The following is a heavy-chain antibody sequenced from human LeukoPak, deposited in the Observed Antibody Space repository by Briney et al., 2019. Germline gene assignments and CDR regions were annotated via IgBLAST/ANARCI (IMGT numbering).Heavy chain of an antibody. CDR3: ARDIYYYDSSGYYFPGESDY. CDR1: GFIFSDYY. V-gene: IGHV3-11*04. D-gene: IGHD3-22*01. Sequence: GGSLRLSCAASGFIFSDYYMSWIRQAPAKGLEWVSYISSGGSTIYYADSVKGRFTISRDNAKNSLYLQMNSLGAEDTAVYYCARDIYYYDSSGYYFPGESDYWGQGTLVTVSS. J-gene: IGHJ4*02. CDR2: ISSGGSTI.